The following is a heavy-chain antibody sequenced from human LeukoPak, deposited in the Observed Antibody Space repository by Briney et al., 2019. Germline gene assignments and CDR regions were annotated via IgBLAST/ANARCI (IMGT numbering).Heavy chain of an antibody. CDR2: INHSGST. J-gene: IGHJ6*03. CDR3: ARVGPGSSFSYYYYYYYMDV. V-gene: IGHV4-34*01. CDR1: GGSFSGYY. Sequence: SETLSLTCAVYGGSFSGYYWSWIRQPPGKGLEWIGEINHSGSTNYNPSLKSRVTISVDTSKNQFSLKLSSVTAADTAVYYCARVGPGSSFSYYYYYYYMDVWGKGTTVTVSS. D-gene: IGHD6-6*01.